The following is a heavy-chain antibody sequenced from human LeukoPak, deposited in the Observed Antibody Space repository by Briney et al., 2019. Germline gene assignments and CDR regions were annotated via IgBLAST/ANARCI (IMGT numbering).Heavy chain of an antibody. CDR3: ASASSHRIAAGGDY. CDR2: ISSDGSGR. CDR1: GFTFSNYW. J-gene: IGHJ4*01. D-gene: IGHD6-13*01. Sequence: PGGSVRLSCAASGFTFSNYWMHWVRQAPGQGLVWVSRISSDGSGRNYADSVKGRFTISRDNAKNTLYLQMNSLKAEDTAVYYCASASSHRIAAGGDYWGQGTLVTVSS. V-gene: IGHV3-74*01.